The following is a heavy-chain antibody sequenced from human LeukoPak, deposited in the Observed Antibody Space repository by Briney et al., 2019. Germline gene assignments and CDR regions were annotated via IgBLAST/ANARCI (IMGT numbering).Heavy chain of an antibody. CDR2: VSYSGTT. Sequence: KPSEILSLTCTVSGGSIRSNGYFWSWIRQPPGKGLEWIATVSYSGTTYYNPSLKSRVTMSVDTSTNHFSLKLSSVTAADTAVYYCARYSFLVGRHFDYWGQGTLVTVSS. CDR1: GGSIRSNGYF. J-gene: IGHJ4*02. CDR3: ARYSFLVGRHFDY. V-gene: IGHV4-39*02. D-gene: IGHD1-26*01.